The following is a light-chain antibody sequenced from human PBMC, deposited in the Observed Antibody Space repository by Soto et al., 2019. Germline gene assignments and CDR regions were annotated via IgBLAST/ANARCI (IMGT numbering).Light chain of an antibody. CDR2: DAS. V-gene: IGKV1-5*01. CDR1: QTIRRW. CDR3: QHYNSDPWT. Sequence: DIEMTQSPSTLSASVGDRVTITCRAGQTIRRWLAWYQQRPGKAPKVLIYDASTLESGVPARFSGSGSETQFSLTISSLQPEDSATYYCQHYNSDPWTFGQGTKV. J-gene: IGKJ1*01.